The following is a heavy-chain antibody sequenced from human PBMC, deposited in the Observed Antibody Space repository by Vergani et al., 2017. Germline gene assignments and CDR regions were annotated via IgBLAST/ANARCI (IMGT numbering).Heavy chain of an antibody. D-gene: IGHD2-2*01. CDR1: GGSISSGSYY. CDR3: ARFGRVVVPAALNPPYYMDV. J-gene: IGHJ6*03. V-gene: IGHV4-61*02. Sequence: QVQLQESGPGLVKPSQTLSLTCTVSGGSISSGSYYWSWIRPPAGKGLEWIGRIYTSGSTNYNPSLKSRVTMSVDTSKNQFYLKLSSVTAADTAVYYCARFGRVVVPAALNPPYYMDVWGKGTTVTVSS. CDR2: IYTSGST.